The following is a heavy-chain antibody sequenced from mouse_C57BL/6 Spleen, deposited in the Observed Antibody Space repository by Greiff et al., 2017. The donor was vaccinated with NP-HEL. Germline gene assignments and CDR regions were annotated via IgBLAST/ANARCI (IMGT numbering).Heavy chain of an antibody. Sequence: EVQGVESGGGLVKPGGSLKLSCAASGFTFSSYAMSWVRQTPEKRLEWVATISDGGSYTYYPDNVKGRFTISRDNAKNNLYLQMSHLKSEDTAMYYCAREGLYYGSSLAWFAYWGQGTLVTVSA. CDR3: AREGLYYGSSLAWFAY. J-gene: IGHJ3*01. CDR2: ISDGGSYT. V-gene: IGHV5-4*01. D-gene: IGHD1-1*01. CDR1: GFTFSSYA.